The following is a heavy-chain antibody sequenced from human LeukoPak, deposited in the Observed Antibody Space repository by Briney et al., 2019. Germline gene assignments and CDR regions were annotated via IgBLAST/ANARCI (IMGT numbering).Heavy chain of an antibody. D-gene: IGHD6-13*01. CDR2: IKSKTDGGTT. V-gene: IGHV3-15*01. Sequence: GGSLRLSCAASGFTFSDAWMTWVRQAPGKGLEWVGRIKSKTDGGTTDYAAPVKGRFTISRDDSKNTLYLQISSLKIEDTAVYYCTTYISRSRGRFDPWGQGTLVTVSS. CDR1: GFTFSDAW. CDR3: TTYISRSRGRFDP. J-gene: IGHJ5*02.